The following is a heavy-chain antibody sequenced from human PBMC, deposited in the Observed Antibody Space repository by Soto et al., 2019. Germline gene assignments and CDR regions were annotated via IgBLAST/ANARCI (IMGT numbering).Heavy chain of an antibody. CDR3: ARASGIAAAGTSPLYYYYGMDV. Sequence: PSETLSLTCTVSGGSISSYYWSWIRQPAGKGLEWIGRIYTSGSTNYNPSLKSRATMSVDTSKNQFSLKLSSVTAADTAVYYCARASGIAAAGTSPLYYYYGMDVWGQGTTVTVSS. CDR2: IYTSGST. V-gene: IGHV4-4*07. J-gene: IGHJ6*02. CDR1: GGSISSYY. D-gene: IGHD6-13*01.